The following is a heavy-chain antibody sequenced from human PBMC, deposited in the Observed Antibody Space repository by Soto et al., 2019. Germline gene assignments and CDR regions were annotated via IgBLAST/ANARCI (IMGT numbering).Heavy chain of an antibody. CDR1: GYSFTSYD. CDR2: MDPNSGDT. J-gene: IGHJ4*02. V-gene: IGHV1-8*01. CDR3: ATVTTYYYDSSGSFSYYFDY. D-gene: IGHD3-22*01. Sequence: ASVKVSCKASGYSFTSYDINWMRQATGQGLEWMGWMDPNSGDTGYAQKFQGRVTMTRDTSISTAYMELSSLRSEDTAVYYCATVTTYYYDSSGSFSYYFDYWGQGTLVTVSS.